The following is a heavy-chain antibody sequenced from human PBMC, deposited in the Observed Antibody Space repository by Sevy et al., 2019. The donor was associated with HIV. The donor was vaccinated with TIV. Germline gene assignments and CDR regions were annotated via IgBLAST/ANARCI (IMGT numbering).Heavy chain of an antibody. CDR1: GFTLSSYA. CDR3: ASWYFVYFDY. D-gene: IGHD6-13*01. CDR2: ISYDGSNK. Sequence: GGSLRLSCAASGFTLSSYAMHWVRQAPGKGLEWVAVISYDGSNKYYADSVKGRYTISRDNSKNTLYLQMNSLRAEDTAVYYRASWYFVYFDYWGQGTLVTVSS. V-gene: IGHV3-30-3*01. J-gene: IGHJ4*02.